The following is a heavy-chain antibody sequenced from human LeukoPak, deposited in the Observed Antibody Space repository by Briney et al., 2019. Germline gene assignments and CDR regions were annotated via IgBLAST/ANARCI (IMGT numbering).Heavy chain of an antibody. J-gene: IGHJ6*03. CDR2: INWNGGST. Sequence: PGGSLRLSCAASGFTFDDYGMSWVRQAPGKGLEWVSGINWNGGSTGYADSVKGRFTISRDNAKNSLYLQMNSLRAEDTALYHCARDRRYSGSYWNYYYYMDVWGKGTTVTVSS. CDR1: GFTFDDYG. V-gene: IGHV3-20*01. D-gene: IGHD1-26*01. CDR3: ARDRRYSGSYWNYYYYMDV.